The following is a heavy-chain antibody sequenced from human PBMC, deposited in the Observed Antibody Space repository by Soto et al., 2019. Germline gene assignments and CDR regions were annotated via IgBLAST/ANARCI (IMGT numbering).Heavy chain of an antibody. CDR2: ISFDGNKV. CDR1: GFTFGIYP. Sequence: QVQVVESGGGVVQPGRSLRLSCAASGFTFGIYPMHWVRQAPGKGLEWVAFISFDGNKVSYADSVKGRFTISRDNSKNTVYLHMSSLRPEDADVYHCANLLNVAAAATPHYYGVDVWGQGTTVTV. CDR3: ANLLNVAAAATPHYYGVDV. V-gene: IGHV3-30-3*01. D-gene: IGHD6-13*01. J-gene: IGHJ6*02.